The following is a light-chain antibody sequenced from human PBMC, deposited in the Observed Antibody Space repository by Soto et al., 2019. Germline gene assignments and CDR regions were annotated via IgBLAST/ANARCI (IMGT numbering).Light chain of an antibody. J-gene: IGKJ1*01. Sequence: EISLTQSPATLSLSPGDRATLSCRASQSVSRSYLAWYQQKPGQAPRLLIYGASSRATGIPERLSGSGSGTDFTLTISRLEHEDYAVYYCQQYGHSMWTFGQGTKVDIK. V-gene: IGKV3-20*01. CDR2: GAS. CDR1: QSVSRSY. CDR3: QQYGHSMWT.